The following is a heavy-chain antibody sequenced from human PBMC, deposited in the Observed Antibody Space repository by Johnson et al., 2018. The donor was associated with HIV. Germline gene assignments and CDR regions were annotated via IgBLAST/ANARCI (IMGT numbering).Heavy chain of an antibody. J-gene: IGHJ3*02. Sequence: QVQLVESGGGLVEPGGSLRLSCTASGFSFGDYYMGWIRQAPGKGLEWVAVISYDGSNKYYADSVKGRFTISIDNSKNTLYVQMNSLRVEDTAVYYCASNPRWTYDGFDIWGQGTVVIVSS. CDR2: ISYDGSNK. D-gene: IGHD3/OR15-3a*01. CDR3: ASNPRWTYDGFDI. V-gene: IGHV3-30-3*01. CDR1: GFSFGDYY.